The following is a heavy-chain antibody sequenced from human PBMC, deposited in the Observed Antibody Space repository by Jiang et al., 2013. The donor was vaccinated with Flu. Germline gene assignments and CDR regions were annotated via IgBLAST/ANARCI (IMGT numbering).Heavy chain of an antibody. CDR3: VRGAPRLFDY. Sequence: QTLSLTCAISGTVSLATVLLGTGSDSPHSRGLEWLGRTYYRSKWYTNYAISVEGRITINPDTSKNQLSLQLNSVTPEDTAVYYCVRGAPRLFDYWGQGILVT. V-gene: IGHV6-1*01. CDR1: GTVSLATVLL. J-gene: IGHJ4*02. CDR2: TYYRSKWYT.